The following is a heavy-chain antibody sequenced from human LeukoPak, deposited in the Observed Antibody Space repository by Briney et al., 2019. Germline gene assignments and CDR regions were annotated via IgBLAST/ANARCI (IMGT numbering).Heavy chain of an antibody. Sequence: SETLSLTCTVSGGSISSSSYYWGWIRQPPGKGLEWIGSIYYSGSTYYNPSLKSRVTISVDTSKNQFSLKLSSVTAADTAVYYCARQPDADYGENWFDPWGQGTLVTVSS. J-gene: IGHJ5*02. D-gene: IGHD4-17*01. CDR1: GGSISSSSYY. CDR3: ARQPDADYGENWFDP. V-gene: IGHV4-39*01. CDR2: IYYSGST.